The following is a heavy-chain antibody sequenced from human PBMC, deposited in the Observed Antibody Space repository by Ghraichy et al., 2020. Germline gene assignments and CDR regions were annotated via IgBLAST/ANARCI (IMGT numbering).Heavy chain of an antibody. CDR3: ARGERYFDV. D-gene: IGHD3-16*01. Sequence: SETLSLTCSVSGGFMNTFYWSWLRQSPGKGLGWIGNVFYRGNTNYNPSLKSRVTIFIDTSKNQFFLNLTSVTAADTAVYYCARGERYFDVWGRGPLVSVSS. CDR1: GGFMNTFY. J-gene: IGHJ2*01. V-gene: IGHV4-59*01. CDR2: VFYRGNT.